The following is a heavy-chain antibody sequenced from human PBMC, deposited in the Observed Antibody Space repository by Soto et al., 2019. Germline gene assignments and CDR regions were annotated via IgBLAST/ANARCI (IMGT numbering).Heavy chain of an antibody. CDR1: GDSVSSNTAS. J-gene: IGHJ5*02. V-gene: IGHV6-1*01. CDR2: TYFRSKWYS. D-gene: IGHD5-12*01. Sequence: PSQTLSLTCAISGDSVSSNTASWNWIRQSPSRGLEWLGRTYFRSKWYSDYAVSVKSRIIINPDTSNNQFSLQLNSVTREDTAVYFCAKGDNLGPKTGYAFDPWGQGIMVTVSS. CDR3: AKGDNLGPKTGYAFDP.